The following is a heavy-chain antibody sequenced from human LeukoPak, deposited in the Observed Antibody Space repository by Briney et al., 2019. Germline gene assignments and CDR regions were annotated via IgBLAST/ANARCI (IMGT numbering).Heavy chain of an antibody. CDR3: AKDIYYDSSGCFDY. V-gene: IGHV3-9*01. D-gene: IGHD3-22*01. J-gene: IGHJ4*02. CDR2: ISWNSGSI. Sequence: GGSLRLSCAASGFTFDDYAMHWVRQAPGKGLEWVSGISWNSGSIGYADSVKGRFTISRDNAKNSLYLQMNSLRAEDTALYYCAKDIYYDSSGCFDYWGQGTLVTVSS. CDR1: GFTFDDYA.